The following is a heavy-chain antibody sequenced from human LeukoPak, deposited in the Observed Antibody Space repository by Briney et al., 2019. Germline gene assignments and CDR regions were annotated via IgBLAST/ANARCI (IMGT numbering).Heavy chain of an antibody. CDR3: ARVCQGYSSGWYSCDRAFDI. Sequence: GGSLRLSCAASGFTFSSYWMHWVRQAPGKGLVWVSRINSDGSSTSYADSVKGRFTISRDNAKNTLYLQMNSLRAEDTAVYYCARVCQGYSSGWYSCDRAFDIWGQGTMVTVSS. D-gene: IGHD6-19*01. CDR2: INSDGSST. J-gene: IGHJ3*02. CDR1: GFTFSSYW. V-gene: IGHV3-74*01.